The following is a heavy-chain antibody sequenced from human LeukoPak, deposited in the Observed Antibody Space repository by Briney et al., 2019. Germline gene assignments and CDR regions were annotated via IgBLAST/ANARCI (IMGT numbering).Heavy chain of an antibody. CDR3: ARYRRRGIVVVPTDDY. Sequence: PSETLSLTCAVSGGSISSGGHSWSWIRQPPGKGLEWIGYIYHSGSTYYNPSLKSRVTTSLDRSKNQFSLKLSSVTAADTAVYYCARYRRRGIVVVPTDDYWGQGTLVTVSS. V-gene: IGHV4-30-2*01. CDR1: GGSISSGGHS. CDR2: IYHSGST. J-gene: IGHJ4*02. D-gene: IGHD2-2*01.